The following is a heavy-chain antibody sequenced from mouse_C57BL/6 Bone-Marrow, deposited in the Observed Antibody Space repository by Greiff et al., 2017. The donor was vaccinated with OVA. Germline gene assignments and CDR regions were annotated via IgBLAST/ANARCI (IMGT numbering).Heavy chain of an antibody. CDR1: GYSITSGYY. CDR2: LSYDGSN. V-gene: IGHV3-6*01. Sequence: EVQLQESGPGLVKPSQSLSLTCSVTGYSITSGYYWNWIRQFPGNKLEWMGYLSYDGSNNYNPSLKNRITITRDTSKNQFFLKLNSVTTEDTATYYCARGYAMDYWGQGTSVTVSS. J-gene: IGHJ4*01. CDR3: ARGYAMDY.